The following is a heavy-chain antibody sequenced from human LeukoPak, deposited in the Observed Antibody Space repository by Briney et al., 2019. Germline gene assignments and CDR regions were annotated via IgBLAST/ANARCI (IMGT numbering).Heavy chain of an antibody. D-gene: IGHD3-3*01. V-gene: IGHV3-21*01. CDR1: GFTFSSYA. Sequence: GGSLRLSCAASGFTFSSYAMSWVRQAPGKGLEWVSTISRNSDYIYYADSVKGRFTISRDNAKNSLDLQMNSLRVDDTAVYFCARDLSSGNPGGFDYWGQGTLVTVSS. CDR2: ISRNSDYI. CDR3: ARDLSSGNPGGFDY. J-gene: IGHJ4*02.